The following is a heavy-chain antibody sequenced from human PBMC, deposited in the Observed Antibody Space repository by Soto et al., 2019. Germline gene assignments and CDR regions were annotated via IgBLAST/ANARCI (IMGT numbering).Heavy chain of an antibody. CDR1: GYSFTSYW. CDR3: ASAGGYIYGIASTFDS. V-gene: IGHV5-51*01. J-gene: IGHJ4*02. D-gene: IGHD5-18*01. Sequence: PGESLKISCKGSGYSFTSYWIGWVRQMPGKGLEWMGIIYPGDSDTRYSPSFQGQVTISADKSISTAYLQWSSLKASDTAMYYCASAGGYIYGIASTFDSWGQGTLVTVSS. CDR2: IYPGDSDT.